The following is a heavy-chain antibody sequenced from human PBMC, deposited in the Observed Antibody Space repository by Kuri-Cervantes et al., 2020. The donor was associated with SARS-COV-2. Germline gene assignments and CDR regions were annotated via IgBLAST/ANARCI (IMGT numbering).Heavy chain of an antibody. V-gene: IGHV3-21*01. Sequence: LSLTCAASGFTFSSYSMNWVRQAPGKALEWVSSISGSGSYIYYADSVKGRFTISKERGENSLYLHMNSLRGDDTAVYYCARVAGEGPIYYYYMDVWGKGTTVTVSS. CDR1: GFTFSSYS. J-gene: IGHJ6*03. CDR3: ARVAGEGPIYYYYMDV. D-gene: IGHD2-21*01. CDR2: ISGSGSYI.